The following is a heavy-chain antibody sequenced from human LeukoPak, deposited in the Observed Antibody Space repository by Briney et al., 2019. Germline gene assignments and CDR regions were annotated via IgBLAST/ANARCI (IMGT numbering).Heavy chain of an antibody. D-gene: IGHD3-22*01. CDR2: IKQDGSEK. CDR3: ASGGGDSSGYHGY. CDR1: GFTFSYYW. J-gene: IGHJ4*02. V-gene: IGHV3-7*01. Sequence: GGSLGLSCAASGFTFSYYWMTWVRRAPGKGLEWVANIKQDGSEKYYVDSVKGRFTISRDNAKNSLYLQMNGLRAEDTAVYYCASGGGDSSGYHGYWGQGTLVTVSS.